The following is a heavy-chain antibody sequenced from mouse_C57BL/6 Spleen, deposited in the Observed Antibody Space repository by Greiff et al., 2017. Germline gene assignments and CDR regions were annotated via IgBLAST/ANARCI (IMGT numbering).Heavy chain of an antibody. Sequence: VKLVASGPGLVQPSQSLSITCTVSGFSLTSYGVHWVRQSPGKGLEWLGVIWSGGSTDYNAAFISRLSISKDNSKSQVFLKMNSLQADDTAIYYCAVYDYDEEAGSMDYWGQGTSVTVSS. D-gene: IGHD2-4*01. J-gene: IGHJ4*01. CDR2: IWSGGST. CDR3: AVYDYDEEAGSMDY. V-gene: IGHV2-2*01. CDR1: GFSLTSYG.